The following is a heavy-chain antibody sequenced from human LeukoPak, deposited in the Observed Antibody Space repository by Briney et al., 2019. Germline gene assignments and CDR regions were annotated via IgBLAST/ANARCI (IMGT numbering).Heavy chain of an antibody. CDR3: ARDKVYYGSGSYYNGFDP. CDR2: IYTSGST. V-gene: IGHV4-61*02. CDR1: GGSISSGSYY. J-gene: IGHJ5*02. Sequence: PSETLSLTCTVSGGSISSGSYYWSWIRQPAGKGLEWIGRIYTSGSTNYNPSPKSRVTISVDTSKNQFSLKLSSVTAADTAVYYCARDKVYYGSGSYYNGFDPWGQGTLVTVSS. D-gene: IGHD3-10*01.